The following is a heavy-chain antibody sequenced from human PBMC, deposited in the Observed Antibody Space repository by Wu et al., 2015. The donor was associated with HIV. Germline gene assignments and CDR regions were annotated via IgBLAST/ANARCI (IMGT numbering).Heavy chain of an antibody. J-gene: IGHJ3*02. D-gene: IGHD2-21*02. V-gene: IGHV1-46*01. CDR2: INPSGGST. Sequence: QVQLVQSGAEVKKPGASVSVSCKAFGYTFSNYYMHWVRQATGQGLEWMGIINPSGGSTSYAQKFQGRVTMTRDTSTSTVYMELSSLRSEDTAVYYCARVAVSCGGDCYSHTYDAFDIWGQGTMVTVSS. CDR1: GYTFSNYY. CDR3: ARVAVSCGGDCYSHTYDAFDI.